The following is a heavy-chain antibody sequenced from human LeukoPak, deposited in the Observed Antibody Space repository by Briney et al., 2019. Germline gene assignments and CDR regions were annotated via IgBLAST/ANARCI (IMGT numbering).Heavy chain of an antibody. V-gene: IGHV4-4*09. CDR2: IYTSGST. CDR1: GGSISSYY. J-gene: IGHJ4*02. CDR3: AVRKLEYGLTV. D-gene: IGHD1-14*01. Sequence: SETLSLTCTVSGGSISSYYWSWIRQPPGKGLEWIGYIYTSGSTNYNPSLKSRVTISVDTSKNQFSLKLSSVTAADTAVYYCAVRKLEYGLTVWGQGTLVTVSS.